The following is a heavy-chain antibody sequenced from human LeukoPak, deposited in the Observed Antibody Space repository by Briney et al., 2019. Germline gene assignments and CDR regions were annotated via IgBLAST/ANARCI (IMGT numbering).Heavy chain of an antibody. D-gene: IGHD3-22*01. CDR1: GGSISSYY. J-gene: IGHJ4*02. CDR3: ARFRSSGSLLGGFDY. CDR2: IYYSGST. V-gene: IGHV4-59*01. Sequence: PSETLSLTCTVSGGSISSYYWSWIRQPPGKGLEWIGYIYYSGSTNYNPSLKSRVTISVDTSKNQFSLKLSSVTAADTAVYYCARFRSSGSLLGGFDYWGQGTLVTVSS.